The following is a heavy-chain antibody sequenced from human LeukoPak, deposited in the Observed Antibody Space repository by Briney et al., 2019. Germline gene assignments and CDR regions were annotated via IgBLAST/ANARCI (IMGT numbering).Heavy chain of an antibody. CDR2: IYTSGIT. CDR1: GGSISTYY. J-gene: IGHJ4*02. Sequence: PLETLSLTCTVSGGSISTYYWSWIRQPPGKGLEWIGYIYTSGITNYNPSLKSRVSMSVDMSKNQLSLKLSSVTAADTAVYYCARGFYGSGSQFDYWGQGTLVTVSS. V-gene: IGHV4-4*09. CDR3: ARGFYGSGSQFDY. D-gene: IGHD3-10*01.